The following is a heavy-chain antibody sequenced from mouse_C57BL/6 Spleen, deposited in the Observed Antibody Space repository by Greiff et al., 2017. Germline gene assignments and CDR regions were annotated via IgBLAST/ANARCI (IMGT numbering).Heavy chain of an antibody. CDR3: ARVYYYGSSWDAMDY. Sequence: QVQLQQSGAELMKPGASVKLSCKATGYTFTGYWIEWVKQRPGHGLEWIGEILPGSGSTNYNEKFKGKATFTADTSSNTAYMQLSSLTTEDSAIYYWARVYYYGSSWDAMDYVGQGTSVTVSS. CDR1: GYTFTGYW. J-gene: IGHJ4*01. D-gene: IGHD1-1*01. CDR2: ILPGSGST. V-gene: IGHV1-9*01.